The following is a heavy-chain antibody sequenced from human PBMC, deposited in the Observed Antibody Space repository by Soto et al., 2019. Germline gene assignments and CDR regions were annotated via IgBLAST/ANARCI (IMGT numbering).Heavy chain of an antibody. CDR2: MNPNSGNT. CDR3: ARGDLSFDP. V-gene: IGHV1-8*01. J-gene: IGHJ5*02. CDR1: GYTFTRYD. Sequence: ASLKVSCKASGYTFTRYDINWVRQAPGQGLEWMGWMNPNSGNTGYAQKFQGRVTMTRNTSISTAYMELSSLRSEDTAVYYCARGDLSFDPWGQGTLVTVSS.